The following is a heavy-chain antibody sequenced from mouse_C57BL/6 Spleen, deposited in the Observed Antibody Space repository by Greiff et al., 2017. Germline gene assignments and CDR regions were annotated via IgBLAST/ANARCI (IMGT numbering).Heavy chain of an antibody. CDR2: INPNYGTT. Sequence: VQLKQSGPELVKPGASVKISCKASGYSFTDYNMNWVKQSNGKSLEWIGVINPNYGTTSYNQKFKGKATLTVDQSSNTAYMQLNSLTSEDSAVYYCARGGIYYDYAWFAYWGQGTLVTVSA. CDR3: ARGGIYYDYAWFAY. CDR1: GYSFTDYN. V-gene: IGHV1-39*01. J-gene: IGHJ3*01. D-gene: IGHD2-4*01.